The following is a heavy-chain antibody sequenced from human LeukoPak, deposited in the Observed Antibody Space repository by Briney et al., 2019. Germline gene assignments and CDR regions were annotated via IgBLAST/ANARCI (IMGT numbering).Heavy chain of an antibody. V-gene: IGHV3-21*04. J-gene: IGHJ3*02. CDR1: GFTFSSYS. Sequence: AGGSLRLSCAASGFTFSSYSMNWVRQAPGKGLEWVSSISSSSSYIYYADSVKGRFTISRDNSKNTLYLQMNSLRAEDTAVYYCAKDPSGSYRLGDAFDIWGQGTMVTVSS. CDR2: ISSSSSYI. CDR3: AKDPSGSYRLGDAFDI. D-gene: IGHD1-26*01.